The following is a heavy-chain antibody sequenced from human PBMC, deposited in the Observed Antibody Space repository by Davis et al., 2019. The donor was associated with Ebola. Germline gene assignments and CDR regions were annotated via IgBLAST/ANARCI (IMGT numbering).Heavy chain of an antibody. Sequence: GGSLRLSCAGSGFTFTSYDMAWVRQAPGKGLEWVAVIWYDGSNKYYADSVKGRFTISRDNSKNTLYLQMNSLRAEDTAVYYCARAGGYCSGGSCYSSDWFDPWGQGTLVTVSS. D-gene: IGHD2-15*01. CDR3: ARAGGYCSGGSCYSSDWFDP. J-gene: IGHJ5*02. CDR2: IWYDGSNK. CDR1: GFTFTSYD. V-gene: IGHV3-33*01.